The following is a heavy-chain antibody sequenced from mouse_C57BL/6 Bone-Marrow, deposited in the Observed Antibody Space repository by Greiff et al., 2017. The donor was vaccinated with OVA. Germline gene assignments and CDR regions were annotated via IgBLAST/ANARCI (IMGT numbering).Heavy chain of an antibody. D-gene: IGHD1-1*01. J-gene: IGHJ1*03. V-gene: IGHV5-4*01. CDR1: GFTFSSYA. CDR3: AREDHYGSSYNWYFDV. Sequence: EVKLVESGGGLVKPGGSLKLSCAASGFTFSSYAMSWVRQTPEKRLEWVATISDGGSYTYYPDNVKGRFTISRDNAKNNLYLQMSHLKSEDTAMYYCAREDHYGSSYNWYFDVWGTGTTVTVSS. CDR2: ISDGGSYT.